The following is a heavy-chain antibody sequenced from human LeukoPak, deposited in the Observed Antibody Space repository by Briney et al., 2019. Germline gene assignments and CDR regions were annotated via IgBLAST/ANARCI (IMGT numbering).Heavy chain of an antibody. D-gene: IGHD6-13*01. CDR2: SRHKAKRYST. CDR1: GFTFSNHG. J-gene: IGHJ3*02. Sequence: PGGSLRLSCAVSGFTFSNHGMHWVRQAPGKGLEWVGRSRHKAKRYSTEYAASVKGRFTISRDDSKNSLYLQMNSLKTEDTAVYYCTRVLAAAANALDIWGQGTMVTVSS. CDR3: TRVLAAAANALDI. V-gene: IGHV3-72*01.